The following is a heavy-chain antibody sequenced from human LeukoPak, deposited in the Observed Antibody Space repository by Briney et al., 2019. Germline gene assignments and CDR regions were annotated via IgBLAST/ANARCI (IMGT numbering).Heavy chain of an antibody. CDR3: ARLEYQLLSPYFDY. V-gene: IGHV4-39*01. D-gene: IGHD2-2*01. CDR1: GVSISSGDYY. J-gene: IGHJ4*02. CDR2: IYYSGST. Sequence: SETLSLTCTVSGVSISSGDYYWSWIRQPPGKGLEWIGSIYYSGSTYYNPSLKSRVTISVDTSKNQFSLKLSSVTAADTAVYYCARLEYQLLSPYFDYWGQGTLVTVSS.